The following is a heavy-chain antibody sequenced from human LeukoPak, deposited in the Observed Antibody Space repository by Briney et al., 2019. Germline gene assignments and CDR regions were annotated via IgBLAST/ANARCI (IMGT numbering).Heavy chain of an antibody. CDR1: GGSVNNGGYF. CDR3: ASVSVSSAGYHFYYYGMDV. CDR2: VYSSGSP. Sequence: PSETLSLTCTVSGGSVNNGGYFWNWLRQSPGKGLEWLGYVYSSGSPNYNPSLRSRFSMSVDTSKNQFSLKLSSVTAADTTVYYCASVSVSSAGYHFYYYGMDVWGKGTTVIVSS. J-gene: IGHJ6*04. D-gene: IGHD6-25*01. V-gene: IGHV4-61*08.